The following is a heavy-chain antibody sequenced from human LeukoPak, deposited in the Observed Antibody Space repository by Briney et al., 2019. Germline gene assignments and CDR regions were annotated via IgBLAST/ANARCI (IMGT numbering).Heavy chain of an antibody. V-gene: IGHV1-46*01. J-gene: IGHJ6*02. D-gene: IGHD3-3*01. CDR3: ARDLNPLLTYDFWSGYLHYYGMDV. Sequence: ASVTVSCTASGYTFTIYYMHWVRQAPGQGLEWMGIINPSGGSTSYAQKFQGRVTMTRDTSTSTVYMELSSLRSEDTAVYYCARDLNPLLTYDFWSGYLHYYGMDVWGQGTTVTVSS. CDR1: GYTFTIYY. CDR2: INPSGGST.